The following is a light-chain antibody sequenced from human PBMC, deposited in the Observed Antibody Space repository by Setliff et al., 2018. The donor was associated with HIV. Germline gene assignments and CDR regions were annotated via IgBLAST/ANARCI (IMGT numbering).Light chain of an antibody. J-gene: IGLJ2*01. CDR2: GVT. V-gene: IGLV2-14*03. CDR1: SSDVDGYNY. CDR3: SSYTSSSTHVV. Sequence: SALTQPASVSGSPGQSITISCTGTSSDVDGYNYVSWYQQHPGKAPKLLIYGVTNRPSGVSNRFSGSKSGNAASLTIPGLQSEDESIYYCSSYTSSSTHVVFGGGTKGTVL.